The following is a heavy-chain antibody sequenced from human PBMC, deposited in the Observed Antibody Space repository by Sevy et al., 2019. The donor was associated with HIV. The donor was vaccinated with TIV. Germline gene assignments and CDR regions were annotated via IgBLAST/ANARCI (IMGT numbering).Heavy chain of an antibody. J-gene: IGHJ3*02. D-gene: IGHD3-22*01. Sequence: GGSLRLSCAASGFTVSSNYMSWVRQAPGKGLEWVSVIYSGGSTYYADSVKDRFTISRDNSKNTLYLQMNSLRAEDTAVYYCATGGRGYDSSGYYFFARAFDIWGQGTMVTVSS. CDR1: GFTVSSNY. V-gene: IGHV3-53*01. CDR3: ATGGRGYDSSGYYFFARAFDI. CDR2: IYSGGST.